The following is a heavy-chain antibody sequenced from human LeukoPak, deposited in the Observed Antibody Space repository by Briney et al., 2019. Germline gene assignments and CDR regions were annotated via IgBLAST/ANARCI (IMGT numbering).Heavy chain of an antibody. CDR1: GYTFTSYG. CDR2: TSAYNGNT. J-gene: IGHJ6*03. D-gene: IGHD4-23*01. Sequence: ASVKVSCKASGYTFTSYGISWVRQAPGQGLEWMGWTSAYNGNTNYAQKLQGRVTMTTDTSTSTAYMELRSLRSDDTAVYYCARAPTVVTPRNYYYYMDVWGKGTTVTISS. V-gene: IGHV1-18*01. CDR3: ARAPTVVTPRNYYYYMDV.